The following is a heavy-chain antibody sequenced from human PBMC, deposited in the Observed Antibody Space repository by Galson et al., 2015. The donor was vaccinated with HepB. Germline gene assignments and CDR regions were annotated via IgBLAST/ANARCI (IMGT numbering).Heavy chain of an antibody. Sequence: SVKVSCKASGGTFSSYAISWVRQAPGQGLEWMGGIIPIFGTANYARKFQGRVTITADESTSTAYMELSSLRSEDTAVYYCADSRGGDGYYYYGMDVWGQGTTVTVSS. CDR1: GGTFSSYA. D-gene: IGHD2-21*01. CDR3: ADSRGGDGYYYYGMDV. V-gene: IGHV1-69*13. J-gene: IGHJ6*02. CDR2: IIPIFGTA.